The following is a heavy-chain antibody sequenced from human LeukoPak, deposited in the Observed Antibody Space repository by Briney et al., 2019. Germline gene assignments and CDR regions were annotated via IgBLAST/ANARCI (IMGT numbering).Heavy chain of an antibody. V-gene: IGHV4-39*01. D-gene: IGHD3/OR15-3a*01. CDR2: IYYSGST. CDR3: ARHFGT. Sequence: GSLRLSCAASGFTFSSYSMNWVRQLPGKGLEWIGSIYYSGSTYYNPSLKSRVTISVDTSKNQFSLKLRSVTAADTAVYYCARHFGTWGQGTLVTVSS. J-gene: IGHJ4*02. CDR1: GFTFSSYSMN.